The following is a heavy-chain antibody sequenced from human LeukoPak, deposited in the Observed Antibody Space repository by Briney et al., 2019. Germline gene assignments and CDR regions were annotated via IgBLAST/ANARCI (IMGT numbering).Heavy chain of an antibody. CDR2: IRSKANGYTT. D-gene: IGHD2-15*01. CDR3: VRLGGGDAFDI. CDR1: GFTFSRFA. J-gene: IGHJ3*02. V-gene: IGHV3-73*01. Sequence: PGGSLRLSCAASGFTFSRFAMHWVRQAPGKGLEWVGRIRSKANGYTTAYGGTVKGRFTITRDDSKRSAFVQMSSLKSEDTAVYYCVRLGGGDAFDIWGPGTRVTVSS.